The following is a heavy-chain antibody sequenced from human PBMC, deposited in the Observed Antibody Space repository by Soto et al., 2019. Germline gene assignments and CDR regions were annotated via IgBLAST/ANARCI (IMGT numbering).Heavy chain of an antibody. CDR2: INHSGST. J-gene: IGHJ6*02. CDR3: ARGAWLRSSLRSYYYYGMDV. CDR1: GGSFSGYY. Sequence: QVQLQQWGAGLLKPSETLSLTCAVYGGSFSGYYWSWIRQPPGKGLELIGEINHSGSTNYNPSLKSRVTISVDTSKNQFSLKLSSVTAADTAVYYCARGAWLRSSLRSYYYYGMDVWGQGTTVTVSS. D-gene: IGHD5-12*01. V-gene: IGHV4-34*01.